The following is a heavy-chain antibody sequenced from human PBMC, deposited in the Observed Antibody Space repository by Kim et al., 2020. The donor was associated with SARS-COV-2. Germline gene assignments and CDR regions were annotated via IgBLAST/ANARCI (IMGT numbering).Heavy chain of an antibody. CDR3: ARHTYYYDSSGYGLAY. D-gene: IGHD3-22*01. Sequence: GGSLRLSCAASGFTFSDYYMSWIRQAPGKGLEWVSYISSSGSTIYYADSVKGRFTISRDNAKNSLYLQMNSLRAEDTAVYYCARHTYYYDSSGYGLAYWGQGTLVTVSS. J-gene: IGHJ4*02. CDR1: GFTFSDYY. V-gene: IGHV3-11*01. CDR2: ISSSGSTI.